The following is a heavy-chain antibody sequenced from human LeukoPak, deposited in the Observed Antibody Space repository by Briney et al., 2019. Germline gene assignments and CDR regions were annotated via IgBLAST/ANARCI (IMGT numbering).Heavy chain of an antibody. D-gene: IGHD3-3*01. V-gene: IGHV3-33*06. CDR1: GFTFSSYG. J-gene: IGHJ4*02. CDR2: IWYDGSNK. CDR3: AKDNDFWSGYYSLWPLGY. Sequence: GGSLRLSCAAPGFTFSSYGMHWVRQAPGKGLEWVAVIWYDGSNKYYADSVKGRFTISRDNSKNTLYLQMNSLRAEDTAVYYCAKDNDFWSGYYSLWPLGYWGQGTLVTVSS.